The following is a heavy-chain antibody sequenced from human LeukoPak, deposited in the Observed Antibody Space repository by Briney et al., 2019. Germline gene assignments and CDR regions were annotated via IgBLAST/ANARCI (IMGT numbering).Heavy chain of an antibody. CDR1: GGSIYSHY. V-gene: IGHV4-59*08. J-gene: IGHJ4*02. CDR2: IYYKGNT. CDR3: MRRDTGWNYSDY. D-gene: IGHD6-19*01. Sequence: PSETLSLTCVVSGGSIYSHYRGWIRQPPGKGLEWIGDIYYKGNTNYNPSLKSRVTISLDTSKNHLSLTLTSVVAADTAIYYCMRRDTGWNYSDYWGQGILVTVSS.